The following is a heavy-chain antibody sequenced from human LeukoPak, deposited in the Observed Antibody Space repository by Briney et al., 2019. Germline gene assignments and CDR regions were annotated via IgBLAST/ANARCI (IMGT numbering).Heavy chain of an antibody. J-gene: IGHJ5*02. D-gene: IGHD3-10*01. CDR3: ARDLRLWFGELWYNWFDP. V-gene: IGHV4-4*07. CDR2: IYTSGST. CDR1: GDSISSYY. Sequence: SETLSLTCTVSGDSISSYYWSWIRQPAGKGLEWIGRIYTSGSTNYNPSLKSRVTISVDKSKNQFSLKLSSVTAADTAVYYCARDLRLWFGELWYNWFDPWGQGTLVTVSS.